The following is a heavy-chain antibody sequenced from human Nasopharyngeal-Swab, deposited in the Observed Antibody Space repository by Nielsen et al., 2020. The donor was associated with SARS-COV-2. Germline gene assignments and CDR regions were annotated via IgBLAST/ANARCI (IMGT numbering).Heavy chain of an antibody. V-gene: IGHV3-7*01. CDR2: IKQDGSEK. Sequence: VRQAPGKGLEGVANIKQDGSEKYYVDSVKGRFTISRDNAKNSLYLQMNSLRAEDTAVYYFARVGNGDCDHYYYYGMDVWGQGTTVTVSS. J-gene: IGHJ6*02. D-gene: IGHD2-21*02. CDR3: ARVGNGDCDHYYYYGMDV.